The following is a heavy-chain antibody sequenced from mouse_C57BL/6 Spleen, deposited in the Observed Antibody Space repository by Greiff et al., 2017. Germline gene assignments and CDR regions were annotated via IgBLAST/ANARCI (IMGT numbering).Heavy chain of an antibody. CDR3: TRLDSSGYVGAMDY. Sequence: QVQLKESGAELVRPGASVTLSCKASGYTFTDYEMHWVKQTPVHGLEWIGAIDPETGGTAYNQKFKGKAILTADKSSSTAYMELRSLTSEDSAVYYCTRLDSSGYVGAMDYWGQGTSVTVSS. CDR1: GYTFTDYE. V-gene: IGHV1-15*01. CDR2: IDPETGGT. D-gene: IGHD3-2*02. J-gene: IGHJ4*01.